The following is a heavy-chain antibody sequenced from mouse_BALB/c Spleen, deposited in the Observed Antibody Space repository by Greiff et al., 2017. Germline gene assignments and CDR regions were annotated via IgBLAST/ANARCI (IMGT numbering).Heavy chain of an antibody. CDR3: AGSITPYAMDY. CDR1: GYSFTGYN. V-gene: IGHV1-39*01. CDR2: IDPYYGGT. J-gene: IGHJ4*01. Sequence: VQLKQSGPELEKPGASVKISCKASGYSFTGYNMNWVQQSNGKSLEWIGIIDPYYGGTSYNQKFKGTATLTVDKSSSTAYMKLKSLTSEDSAVYYCAGSITPYAMDYWGQGTSVTVSS. D-gene: IGHD1-1*01.